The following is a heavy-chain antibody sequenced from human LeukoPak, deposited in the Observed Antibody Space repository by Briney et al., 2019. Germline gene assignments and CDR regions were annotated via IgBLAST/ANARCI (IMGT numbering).Heavy chain of an antibody. CDR2: IKEDGRYE. J-gene: IGHJ4*02. CDR3: ARQPVGFWSGYYQYYFDH. D-gene: IGHD3-3*01. V-gene: IGHV3-7*01. Sequence: GGSLRVSSAASRVTLSSTWISWVRPALGEGVEWVSHIKEDGRYEYYLDSVKGRLIISRDKGQNSLYLQMSSLRTEDTAVYFCARQPVGFWSGYYQYYFDHWGQGALVTVSS. CDR1: RVTLSSTW.